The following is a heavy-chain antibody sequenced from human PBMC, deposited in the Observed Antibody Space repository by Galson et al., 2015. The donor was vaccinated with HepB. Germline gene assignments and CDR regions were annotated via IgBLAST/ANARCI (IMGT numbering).Heavy chain of an antibody. D-gene: IGHD6-13*01. Sequence: LRLSCAASGFTFSSYGMHWVRQAPGKGLEWVAVISYDGSNKYYADSVKGRFTISRNNSKNTLYLQMNSLRAEDTAVYYCAKVEGRYSSSPPDYWGQGTLVTVSS. V-gene: IGHV3-30*18. J-gene: IGHJ4*02. CDR3: AKVEGRYSSSPPDY. CDR2: ISYDGSNK. CDR1: GFTFSSYG.